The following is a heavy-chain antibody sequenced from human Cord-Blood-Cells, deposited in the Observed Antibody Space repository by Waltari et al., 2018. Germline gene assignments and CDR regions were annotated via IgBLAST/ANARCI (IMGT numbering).Heavy chain of an antibody. V-gene: IGHV1-24*01. CDR2: FDPEEGET. CDR3: ATPSPITIFGVGPDAFDI. Sequence: QVQLVQSGAEVKKPGASVKVSCKVSGYTLTELSMHWVRQAPGKGLEWMGGFDPEEGETIYAQKFQGRVTMTEDTSTDTAYMELSSLRSEDTAVYYCATPSPITIFGVGPDAFDIWGQGTMVTVSS. CDR1: GYTLTELS. D-gene: IGHD3-3*01. J-gene: IGHJ3*02.